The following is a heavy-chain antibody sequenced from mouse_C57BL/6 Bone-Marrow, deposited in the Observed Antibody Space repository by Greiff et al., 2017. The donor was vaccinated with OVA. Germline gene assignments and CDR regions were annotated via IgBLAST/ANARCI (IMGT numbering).Heavy chain of an antibody. J-gene: IGHJ4*01. D-gene: IGHD2-5*01. CDR2: IYPSDSET. V-gene: IGHV1-61*01. CDR1: GYTFTSYW. CDR3: ASSYSNCYYYAMDY. Sequence: QVQLQQPGAELVRPGSSVKLSCKASGYTFTSYWMDWVKQRPGQGLEWIGNIYPSDSETHYNQKFKDKATLTVDKSSSTAYMQLSSLTSEDSAVYYCASSYSNCYYYAMDYWGQGTSVTVSS.